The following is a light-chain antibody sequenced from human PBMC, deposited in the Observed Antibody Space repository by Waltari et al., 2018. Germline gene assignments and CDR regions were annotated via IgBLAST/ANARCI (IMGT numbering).Light chain of an antibody. CDR3: CAYAGSSTFNWV. Sequence: SALTQPASVSGSPGQSITISCTGTSSDVGSYHLVSWYQQHPGKAPKLMIYEGSKRPSGVANRLSGSKSGNTASLTIAGRQAEDEADYYCCAYAGSSTFNWVFGGGTKLTVL. V-gene: IGLV2-23*03. J-gene: IGLJ3*02. CDR2: EGS. CDR1: SSDVGSYHL.